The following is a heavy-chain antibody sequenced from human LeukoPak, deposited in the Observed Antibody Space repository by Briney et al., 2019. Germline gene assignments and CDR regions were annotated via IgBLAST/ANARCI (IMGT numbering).Heavy chain of an antibody. CDR3: AKDGGGILDY. V-gene: IGHV3-48*01. J-gene: IGHJ4*02. D-gene: IGHD3-16*01. CDR2: ITSSSSTI. Sequence: GGSLRLSCAASGFTFSSYSMNWVRQAPGKGLEWVSYITSSSSTIYYADSVKGRFTISRDNSKNTLYLQMNNLRVEDTALYYCAKDGGGILDYWGQGTLVTVSS. CDR1: GFTFSSYS.